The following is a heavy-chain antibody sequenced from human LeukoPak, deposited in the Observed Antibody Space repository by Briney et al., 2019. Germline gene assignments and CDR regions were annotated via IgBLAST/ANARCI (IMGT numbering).Heavy chain of an antibody. V-gene: IGHV4-34*01. CDR1: GGSFSDYY. J-gene: IGHJ3*02. CDR2: INHSGNT. Sequence: SETLSLTCAVYGGSFSDYYWTWIRQPPGKGLEWIGEINHSGNTNYNPSLKSRVTMSVDTSKNQFSLKLSSVTAADTAVYYCARDSLYYDILTGYYTRSSSDAFDIWGQGTMVTVSS. D-gene: IGHD3-9*01. CDR3: ARDSLYYDILTGYYTRSSSDAFDI.